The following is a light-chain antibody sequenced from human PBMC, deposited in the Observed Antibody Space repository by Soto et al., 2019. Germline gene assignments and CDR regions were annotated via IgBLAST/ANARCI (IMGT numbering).Light chain of an antibody. V-gene: IGLV2-14*01. J-gene: IGLJ2*01. CDR2: EVS. CDR1: SSDVGGYNF. Sequence: QSALTQPASVSGSPGQSITISCTGTSSDVGGYNFVAWYQHHPGKAPKVMIYEVSNRPSGVSNRFSGSKSGNTASLTISGIQAEDDAEYYCSSYTSSSTLVFGGGTQLTVL. CDR3: SSYTSSSTLV.